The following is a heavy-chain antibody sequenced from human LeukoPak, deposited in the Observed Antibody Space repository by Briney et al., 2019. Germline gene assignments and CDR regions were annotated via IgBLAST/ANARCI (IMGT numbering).Heavy chain of an antibody. Sequence: PSQTLSLTCAVSGGSISSGGYCWSWIRQLPGKGLEWIGYIYHSGSTYYKPSLKSRVTISVDRSKNQFSLKLSSVTAADTAVYYCASTYYYDSSGYLGAFDIWGQGTMVTVSS. J-gene: IGHJ3*02. CDR1: GGSISSGGYC. CDR3: ASTYYYDSSGYLGAFDI. D-gene: IGHD3-22*01. V-gene: IGHV4-30-2*01. CDR2: IYHSGST.